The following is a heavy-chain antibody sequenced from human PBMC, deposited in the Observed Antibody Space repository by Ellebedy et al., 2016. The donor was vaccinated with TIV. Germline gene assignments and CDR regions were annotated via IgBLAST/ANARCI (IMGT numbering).Heavy chain of an antibody. CDR3: ARGIAAAGTHGRWFDP. J-gene: IGHJ5*02. D-gene: IGHD6-13*01. CDR2: IYYSGST. V-gene: IGHV4-59*01. Sequence: MPSETLSLTCTAPGCSISSYYWSWIRQPPGKGLEWIGYIYYSGSTNYNPSLKSRVTISVDTSKNQFSLKLSSVTAADTAVYYCARGIAAAGTHGRWFDPWGQGTLVTVSS. CDR1: GCSISSYY.